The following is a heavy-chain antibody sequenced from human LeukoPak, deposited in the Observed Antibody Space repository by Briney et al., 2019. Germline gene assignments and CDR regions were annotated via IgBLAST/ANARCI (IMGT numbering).Heavy chain of an antibody. J-gene: IGHJ6*03. Sequence: SETLSLTCAVYGGSFSGYYWSWIRQPPGKGLEWIGEINHSGSTNYNPSLKSRVTISVDTSKNQFSLKLSSVTAADTAVYYCARGSSSAGMYYYYYYMDVWGKETTVTVSS. CDR3: ARGSSSAGMYYYYYYMDV. V-gene: IGHV4-34*01. CDR1: GGSFSGYY. D-gene: IGHD6-6*01. CDR2: INHSGST.